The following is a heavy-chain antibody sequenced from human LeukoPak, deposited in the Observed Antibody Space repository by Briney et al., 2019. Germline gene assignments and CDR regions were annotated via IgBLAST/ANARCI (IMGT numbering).Heavy chain of an antibody. Sequence: GGSLRLSCVASGFTFSIHGISWVRQAPGKGLEWVSTISGGDDSTYYTDSVRGRFTISRDNSKNTLYLQMNSLRAEDTALYYCAKVWWGKRTLDYWGQGNQATVSS. CDR2: ISGGDDST. CDR1: GFTFSIHG. J-gene: IGHJ4*02. V-gene: IGHV3-23*01. D-gene: IGHD3-16*01. CDR3: AKVWWGKRTLDY.